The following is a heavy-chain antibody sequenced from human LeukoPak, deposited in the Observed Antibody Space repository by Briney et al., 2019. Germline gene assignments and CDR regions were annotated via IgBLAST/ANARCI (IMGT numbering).Heavy chain of an antibody. CDR3: VKPKITMVRGVPFDY. D-gene: IGHD3-10*01. CDR1: GFTFSSYA. Sequence: GGSLRLSCSASGFTFSSYAMHWVRQAPGKGLEYVSAISSNGGSTYYADSVKGRFTISRDNSKNTLYLQMSSLSAEDTAVYYCVKPKITMVRGVPFDYWGQGTLVTVSS. CDR2: ISSNGGST. J-gene: IGHJ4*02. V-gene: IGHV3-64D*06.